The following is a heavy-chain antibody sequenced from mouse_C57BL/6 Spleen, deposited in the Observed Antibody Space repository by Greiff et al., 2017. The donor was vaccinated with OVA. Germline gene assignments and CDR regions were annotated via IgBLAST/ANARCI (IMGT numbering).Heavy chain of an antibody. J-gene: IGHJ4*01. Sequence: QVQLQQSGAELVRPGASVTLSCKASGYTFTDYEMHWVKQTPVHGLEWIGAIDPETGGTAYNQKFKGKAILTADKSSSTAYMELRSLTSEDSAVYYCTRGEVTDYAMDYWGQGTSVTVSS. D-gene: IGHD2-2*01. CDR3: TRGEVTDYAMDY. V-gene: IGHV1-15*01. CDR1: GYTFTDYE. CDR2: IDPETGGT.